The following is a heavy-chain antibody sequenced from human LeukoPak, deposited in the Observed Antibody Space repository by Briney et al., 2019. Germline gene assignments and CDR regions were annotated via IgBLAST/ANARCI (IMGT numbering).Heavy chain of an antibody. J-gene: IGHJ6*02. Sequence: GASVRVSCKASGYTFTSYYMHWVRQAPGQGLEWMGIINPSGGSTSYAQKFQGGVTMTRDTSTSTVYMEMSSLRSEDTAVYYCAREREVARQYIYYYYGMDVWGQGAPVTVPS. CDR2: INPSGGST. V-gene: IGHV1-46*01. D-gene: IGHD5-12*01. CDR1: GYTFTSYY. CDR3: AREREVARQYIYYYYGMDV.